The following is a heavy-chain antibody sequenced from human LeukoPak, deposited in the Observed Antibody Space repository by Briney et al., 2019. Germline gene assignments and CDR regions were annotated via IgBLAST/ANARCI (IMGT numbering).Heavy chain of an antibody. CDR1: GGSISGYY. CDR3: AISAVRGSSYGHFES. J-gene: IGHJ4*02. Sequence: SETLSLTCTVSGGSISGYYWTWIRQPPGKGLEWIGYMSNSVNTNYNPSLKSRVTISVDTSKNQFSLKLSSVTAADTALYYCAISAVRGSSYGHFESWGQGTLVTVSS. D-gene: IGHD5-18*01. V-gene: IGHV4-59*01. CDR2: MSNSVNT.